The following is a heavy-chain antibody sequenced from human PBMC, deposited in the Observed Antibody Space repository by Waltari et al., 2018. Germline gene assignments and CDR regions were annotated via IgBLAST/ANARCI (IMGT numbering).Heavy chain of an antibody. CDR2: MNPANGGT. CDR1: GNTLTGYY. J-gene: IGHJ4*02. CDR3: ALLPNFNEYLFDF. V-gene: IGHV1-2*02. Sequence: VQLVQSGAEVKNPGASVRISCKISGNTLTGYYLHWVRQAPGQGLEFLGWMNPANGGTRYTQKFQDRVALTRDTSIETSYMELSRLTSEDTAIYFCALLPNFNEYLFDFWGQGTLVTVSS. D-gene: IGHD7-27*01.